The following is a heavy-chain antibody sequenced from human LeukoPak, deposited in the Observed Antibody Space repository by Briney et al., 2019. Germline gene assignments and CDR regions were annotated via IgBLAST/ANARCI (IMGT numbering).Heavy chain of an antibody. Sequence: GSVNVSCKASGYTFTSYGISWVRQAPGQGLEWMGWISAYNGNTNYAQKLQGRVTMTTDTSTSTAYMELRSLRSDDTAVYYCARDNPLMGVVVPPNFFAFDPWGQGTLVTVSS. CDR3: ARDNPLMGVVVPPNFFAFDP. D-gene: IGHD2-2*01. CDR1: GYTFTSYG. J-gene: IGHJ5*02. V-gene: IGHV1-18*01. CDR2: ISAYNGNT.